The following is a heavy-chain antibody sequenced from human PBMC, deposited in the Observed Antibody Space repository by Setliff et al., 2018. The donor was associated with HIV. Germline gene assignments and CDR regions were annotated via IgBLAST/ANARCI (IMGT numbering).Heavy chain of an antibody. CDR3: ARRNYDILTGFYSGLG. D-gene: IGHD3-9*01. CDR2: IYYSGST. CDR1: GGSINRSRYY. J-gene: IGHJ4*02. V-gene: IGHV4-39*01. Sequence: SETLSLTCTVSGGSINRSRYYWGWIRKPPGKGLEWIGSIYYSGSTYQNPSLKSRVTISVDTSKNQFSLKLSSVTAADTAVYYCARRNYDILTGFYSGLGWGPGTLVTVSS.